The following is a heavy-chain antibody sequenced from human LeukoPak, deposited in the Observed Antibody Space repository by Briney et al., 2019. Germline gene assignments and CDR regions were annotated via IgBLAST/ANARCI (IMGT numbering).Heavy chain of an antibody. CDR1: GGSISSYY. CDR3: ARLPNSGSYYLRGTNFDY. D-gene: IGHD1-26*01. V-gene: IGHV4-59*08. CDR2: IYYSGST. Sequence: SEALSLTCTVSGGSISSYYWSWIRQPPGKGLEWIGYIYYSGSTNYNPSLKSRVTISVDTSKNQFSLKLSSVTAADTAVYYCARLPNSGSYYLRGTNFDYWGQGTLVTVSS. J-gene: IGHJ4*02.